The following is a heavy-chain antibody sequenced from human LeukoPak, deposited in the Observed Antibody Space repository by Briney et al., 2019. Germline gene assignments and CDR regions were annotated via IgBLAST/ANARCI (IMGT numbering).Heavy chain of an antibody. Sequence: SETLSLTCAVYGGPFSGYYWSWIRQPPGKGLEWIGEINHSGSTNYNPSLKSRVTISVDTSKNQFSLKLSSVTAADTAVYYCARGPDYGDYSRDWGQGTLVTVSS. J-gene: IGHJ4*02. CDR3: ARGPDYGDYSRD. V-gene: IGHV4-34*01. CDR2: INHSGST. D-gene: IGHD4-17*01. CDR1: GGPFSGYY.